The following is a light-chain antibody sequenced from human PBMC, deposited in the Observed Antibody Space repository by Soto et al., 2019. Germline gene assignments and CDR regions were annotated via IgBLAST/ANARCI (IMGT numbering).Light chain of an antibody. J-gene: IGKJ1*01. CDR2: GAS. Sequence: DIVMTQSPATLSGSPGETATLSCRASQSVSSYLAWYQQKPGQAPRLLISGASTRATGFPVRFSGSGSGTEFTLTISSLQSEDFAIYYCQQYSSWPRTFGQGTRVEIK. CDR1: QSVSSY. CDR3: QQYSSWPRT. V-gene: IGKV3-15*01.